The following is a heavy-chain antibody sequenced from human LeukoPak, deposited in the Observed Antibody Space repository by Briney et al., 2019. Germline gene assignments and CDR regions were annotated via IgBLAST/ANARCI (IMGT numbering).Heavy chain of an antibody. D-gene: IGHD2-2*01. CDR2: IIPIFGTA. Sequence: GASVKVSCKASGGTFSSYAISWVRQAPGQGLEWMGGIIPIFGTANYAQKFQGRVTITADESTSTAYMELSSLRSEDTAVYYCARDLAAHYCSSTSCRTPNWFDPWGQGTLVTVSS. V-gene: IGHV1-69*13. CDR1: GGTFSSYA. J-gene: IGHJ5*02. CDR3: ARDLAAHYCSSTSCRTPNWFDP.